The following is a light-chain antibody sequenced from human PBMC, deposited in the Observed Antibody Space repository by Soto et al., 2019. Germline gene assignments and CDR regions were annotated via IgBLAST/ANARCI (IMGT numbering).Light chain of an antibody. V-gene: IGKV3-20*01. CDR1: QSVSSSY. CDR2: GAS. CDR3: QQYGSSPIT. J-gene: IGKJ4*01. Sequence: EIVLTQSTGTLSLSPGERATLSCRASQSVSSSYLAWYQQKPGQAPRLLIYGASSRDTGIPDRFSGSGSGTDFTLTISRLEPEDFAVYYCQQYGSSPITFGGGTKVEIK.